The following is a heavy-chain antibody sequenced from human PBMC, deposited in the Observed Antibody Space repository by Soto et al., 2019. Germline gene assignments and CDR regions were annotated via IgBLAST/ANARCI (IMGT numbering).Heavy chain of an antibody. V-gene: IGHV3-43*01. CDR2: ISWDGGST. Sequence: GGSLRLSCAASGFTFDDYTMHWVRQAPGKGLEWVSLISWDGGSTYYADSVKVRFTISRDNSKNSLYLQMNSLRTEDTALYYCAKDLYSSSKGRDYYYYGMDVWGQGTTVTVSS. CDR3: AKDLYSSSKGRDYYYYGMDV. CDR1: GFTFDDYT. J-gene: IGHJ6*02. D-gene: IGHD6-6*01.